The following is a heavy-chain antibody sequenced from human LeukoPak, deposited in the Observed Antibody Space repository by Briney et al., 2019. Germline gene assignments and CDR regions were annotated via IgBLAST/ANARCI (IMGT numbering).Heavy chain of an antibody. J-gene: IGHJ5*02. Sequence: PSETLSLTCTVSGGSISSHYWSWIRQPPGKGLEWIGYIYYSGSTNYNPSLKSRVTISVDTSKNQFSLKLSSVTAADTAVYYCARARPMGTWFDPWGQGTLVTVSS. CDR3: ARARPMGTWFDP. CDR2: IYYSGST. CDR1: GGSISSHY. V-gene: IGHV4-59*11. D-gene: IGHD3-10*01.